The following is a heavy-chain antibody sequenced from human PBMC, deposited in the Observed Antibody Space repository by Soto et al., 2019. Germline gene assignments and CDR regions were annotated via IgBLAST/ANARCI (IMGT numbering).Heavy chain of an antibody. CDR1: GGSISSSSYY. V-gene: IGHV4-39*07. J-gene: IGHJ3*02. CDR3: ARDLPPSYDSSGYSVFDI. CDR2: IYYSGST. D-gene: IGHD3-22*01. Sequence: PSETLSLTCTVSGGSISSSSYYWGWIRQPPGKGLEWIGSIYYSGSTNYNPSLKGRVTISVDTSKNQFSLKLSSVTAADTAVYYCARDLPPSYDSSGYSVFDIWGQGTMVTVS.